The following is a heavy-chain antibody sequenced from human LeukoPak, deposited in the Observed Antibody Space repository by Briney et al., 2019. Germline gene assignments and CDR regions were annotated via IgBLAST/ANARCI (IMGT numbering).Heavy chain of an antibody. CDR2: IIPIFGTA. CDR3: ARDYQVAMVRGVIIRADAFDI. D-gene: IGHD3-10*01. V-gene: IGHV1-69*06. Sequence: SVKVSCKASGGTFSSYAISWVRQAPGQGLEWMGGIIPIFGTANYAQKFQGRVTITADKSTSTAYMELSSLRSEDTAVYYCARDYQVAMVRGVIIRADAFDIWGQGTMVTVSS. J-gene: IGHJ3*02. CDR1: GGTFSSYA.